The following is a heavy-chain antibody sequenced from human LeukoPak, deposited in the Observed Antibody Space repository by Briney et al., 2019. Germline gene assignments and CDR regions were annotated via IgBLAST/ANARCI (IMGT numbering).Heavy chain of an antibody. CDR1: GFTFSSYS. D-gene: IGHD5-18*01. J-gene: IGHJ3*02. Sequence: KPGGSLRLSCAASGFTFSSYSMNWVRQAPGKGLEWVSSISSSSSYIYYADSVKGRFTISRDNAKNSLYLQMNSLRAEDTAVYYCARENVDTAMLDAFDIWGQGTMVTVSS. V-gene: IGHV3-21*04. CDR3: ARENVDTAMLDAFDI. CDR2: ISSSSSYI.